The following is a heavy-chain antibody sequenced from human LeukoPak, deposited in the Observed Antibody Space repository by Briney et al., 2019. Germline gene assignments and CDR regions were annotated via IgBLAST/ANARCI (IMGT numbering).Heavy chain of an antibody. Sequence: GESLKISCKGSGYSFTSYWIGWVLQMPGKGLEWMVIIYPGDSDTRYSPSFQGQVTISADKSISTAYLQWSSLKASDTAMYYCASSIAAAGTGYYYGMDVWGQGTTVTVSS. CDR2: IYPGDSDT. CDR1: GYSFTSYW. CDR3: ASSIAAAGTGYYYGMDV. V-gene: IGHV5-51*01. D-gene: IGHD6-13*01. J-gene: IGHJ6*02.